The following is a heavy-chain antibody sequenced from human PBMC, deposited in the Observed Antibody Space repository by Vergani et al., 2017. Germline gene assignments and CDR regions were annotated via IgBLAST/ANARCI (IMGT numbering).Heavy chain of an antibody. CDR2: IKSDGSIT. D-gene: IGHD3-9*01. J-gene: IGHJ5*01. CDR3: ARARCIETCYMSNWLDS. V-gene: IGHV3-74*03. CDR1: GFSFNSYW. Sequence: DVHLAESGGGFFQPGGSLRLSCSASGFSFNSYWMHWVRQVTGKGLLWVSRIKSDGSITAYADSVKGRFTISRDNAQNTLYLQMNSLRVEDKCVYYCARARCIETCYMSNWLDSWGQGTLVTVSS.